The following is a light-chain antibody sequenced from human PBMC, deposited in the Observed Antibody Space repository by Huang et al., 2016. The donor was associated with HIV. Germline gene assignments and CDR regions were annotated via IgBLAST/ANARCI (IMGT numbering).Light chain of an antibody. CDR1: QSVTNNF. Sequence: EIVLTQSPGTLSLSPGERATLSCRARQSVTNNFVAWYKKKPGRAPRLLIYGASSRATGVPDRFSGSGSGTDFTLTIIRLEPEDFAVYYCHQYGDSRGTFGQGTKVEIK. J-gene: IGKJ1*01. V-gene: IGKV3-20*01. CDR3: HQYGDSRGT. CDR2: GAS.